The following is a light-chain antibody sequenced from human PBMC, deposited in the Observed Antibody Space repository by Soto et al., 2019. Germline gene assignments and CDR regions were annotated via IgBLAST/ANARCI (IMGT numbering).Light chain of an antibody. V-gene: IGKV3-11*01. CDR2: DAS. J-gene: IGKJ1*01. CDR3: QQRSNWPT. Sequence: EIVLTQSPPTLSLSPGERSTLSFRASQSVSSYLAWYQQKPGQAPRLLIYDASNRATGIPARFSGSGSGTDFTLTISSLEPEDFAVYYCQQRSNWPTFGQGTKVDIK. CDR1: QSVSSY.